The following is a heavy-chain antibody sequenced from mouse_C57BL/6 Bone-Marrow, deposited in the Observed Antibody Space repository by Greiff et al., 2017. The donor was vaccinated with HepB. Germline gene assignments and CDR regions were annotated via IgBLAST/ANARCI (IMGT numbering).Heavy chain of an antibody. V-gene: IGHV5-17*01. Sequence: EVKLVESGGGLVKPGGSLKLSCAASGFTFSDYGMHWVRQAPEKGLEWVAYISSGSSTIYYADTVKGRFTISRDNAKNTLFLQMTSLRSEDTAMYYCARRVWLRRGYFDYWGQGTTLTVSS. CDR3: ARRVWLRRGYFDY. J-gene: IGHJ2*01. CDR2: ISSGSSTI. CDR1: GFTFSDYG. D-gene: IGHD2-2*01.